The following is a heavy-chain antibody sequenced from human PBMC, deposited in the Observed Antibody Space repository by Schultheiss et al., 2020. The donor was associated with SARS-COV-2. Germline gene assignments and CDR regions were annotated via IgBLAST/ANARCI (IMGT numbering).Heavy chain of an antibody. CDR2: IYYSGST. Sequence: GSLRLSCTVSGGSISSYYWSWIRQPPGKGLEWIGYIYYSGSTNYNPSLKSRVTISVDTSKNQFSLKLSSVTAADTAVYYCARGSGYSDYWGQGTLVTVS. D-gene: IGHD3-22*01. CDR3: ARGSGYSDY. J-gene: IGHJ4*02. V-gene: IGHV4-59*01. CDR1: GGSISSYY.